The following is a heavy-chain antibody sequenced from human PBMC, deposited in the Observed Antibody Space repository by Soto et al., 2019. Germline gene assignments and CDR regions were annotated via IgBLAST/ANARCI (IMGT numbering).Heavy chain of an antibody. CDR2: IIPIFGTA. V-gene: IGHV1-69*13. CDR1: GGTFSSYA. D-gene: IGHD6-13*01. CDR3: ARSSREKYYYYHGMDV. Sequence: GASVKVSCKASGGTFSSYAISWVRQAPGQGLEWMGGIIPIFGTANYAQKFQGRVTITADESTSTAYMELSSLRSEDTAVYYCARSSREKYYYYHGMDVWGQGTTVTVSS. J-gene: IGHJ6*02.